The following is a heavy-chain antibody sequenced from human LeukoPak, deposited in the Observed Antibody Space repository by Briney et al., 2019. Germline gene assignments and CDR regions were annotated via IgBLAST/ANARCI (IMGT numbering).Heavy chain of an antibody. V-gene: IGHV3-9*01. D-gene: IGHD2-15*01. CDR1: GFRFGDYA. J-gene: IGHJ4*02. CDR3: AKGYCSGASCQEEY. Sequence: GGSLRLSCAASGFRFGDYAMHWLRQAPGKGLEWVSGVSWNSGRIGYADSVKGRFTISRDNAKNSLYLQMNSLRAEDTALYYCAKGYCSGASCQEEYWGQGTLVTVSS. CDR2: VSWNSGRI.